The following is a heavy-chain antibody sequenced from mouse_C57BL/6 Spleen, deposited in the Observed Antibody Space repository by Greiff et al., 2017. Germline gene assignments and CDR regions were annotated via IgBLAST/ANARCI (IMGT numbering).Heavy chain of an antibody. CDR3: ARRDGYNWYFDD. Sequence: VKLQESGPGLVQPSQSLSITCTASGFSLTSYGVHWVRQSPGKGLEWLGVIWSGGSTDYNAAFISRLSISKDKSKSQVFFKMNSLQADDTAIDYCARRDGYNWYFDDWGTGTTLTVSS. CDR1: GFSLTSYG. D-gene: IGHD2-3*01. CDR2: IWSGGST. V-gene: IGHV2-2*01. J-gene: IGHJ1*03.